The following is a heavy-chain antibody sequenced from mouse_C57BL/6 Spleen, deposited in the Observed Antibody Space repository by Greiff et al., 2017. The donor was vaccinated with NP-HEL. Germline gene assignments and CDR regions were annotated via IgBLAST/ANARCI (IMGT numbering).Heavy chain of an antibody. D-gene: IGHD2-3*01. CDR1: GYTFTSYW. Sequence: QVQLQQPGAELVRPGSSVKLSCKASGYTFTSYWMHWVKQRPIQGLEWIGNIDPSDSETHYNQKFKDKATLTVDKSSSTAYMQLSSLTSEDSAVDYCARWDDGYPYWYFDVWGTGTTVTVSS. V-gene: IGHV1-52*01. J-gene: IGHJ1*03. CDR3: ARWDDGYPYWYFDV. CDR2: IDPSDSET.